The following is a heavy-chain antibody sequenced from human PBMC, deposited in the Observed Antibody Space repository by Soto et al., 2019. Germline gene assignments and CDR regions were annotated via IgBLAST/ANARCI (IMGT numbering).Heavy chain of an antibody. CDR1: GGSSSGYY. Sequence: LSLTCAVYGGSSSGYYWSWIRQPPGKGLEWNGEINHSGSTNYNPSLKSRVTISVDTSKNQFSLKLSSVTAADTAVYHCARVTRNQPSYYFYMVVWGKGTTVTVSS. J-gene: IGHJ6*03. V-gene: IGHV4-34*01. CDR3: ARVTRNQPSYYFYMVV. CDR2: INHSGST.